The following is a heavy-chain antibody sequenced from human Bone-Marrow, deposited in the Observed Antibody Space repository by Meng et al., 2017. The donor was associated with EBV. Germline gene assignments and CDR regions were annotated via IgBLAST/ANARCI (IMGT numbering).Heavy chain of an antibody. D-gene: IGHD3-22*01. CDR1: GFTFSDYA. Sequence: EVQLLGSGGGWVQPGGSLRLSCATSGFTFSDYAMNWVRQAPGKGLEWVSTLSNSGGNSHYADSAKGRFTISRDNSKNTLYLQMNSLRAEDTAIYYCASWLLAHFDYWGQGTLVTVSS. J-gene: IGHJ4*02. CDR2: LSNSGGNS. CDR3: ASWLLAHFDY. V-gene: IGHV3-23*01.